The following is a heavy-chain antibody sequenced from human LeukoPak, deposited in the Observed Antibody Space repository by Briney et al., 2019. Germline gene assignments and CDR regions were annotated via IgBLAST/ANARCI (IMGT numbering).Heavy chain of an antibody. CDR2: IYTSGST. D-gene: IGHD2-2*01. J-gene: IGHJ6*03. V-gene: IGHV4-4*07. Sequence: SETLSLTCTVTGGSNISYYWSWIRQPAGKGLEGIGRIYTSGSTYYNPSLKSRVTMSVDPSKNQFSLKLSSVNAADTAVYYCARSACDCRSTSCNARAYYNCYLDVWGKRTTVTVSS. CDR3: ARSACDCRSTSCNARAYYNCYLDV. CDR1: GGSNISYY.